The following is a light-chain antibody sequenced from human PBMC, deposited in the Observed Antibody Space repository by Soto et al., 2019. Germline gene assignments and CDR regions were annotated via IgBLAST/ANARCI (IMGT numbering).Light chain of an antibody. CDR3: QQYGGSPT. J-gene: IGKJ4*01. V-gene: IGKV3-20*01. Sequence: EIVLTQSPGTLSLSPGERATLSCRASQTISNTFLAWYQQRPGQAPRLLIYGASGRAAGIPDRFSGSGSGTYFTLSISRLEPEDFAVYYCQQYGGSPTFGGGTKVEIK. CDR2: GAS. CDR1: QTISNTF.